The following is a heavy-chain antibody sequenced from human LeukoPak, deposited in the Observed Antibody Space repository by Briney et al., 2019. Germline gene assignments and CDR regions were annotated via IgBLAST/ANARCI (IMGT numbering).Heavy chain of an antibody. CDR1: GGSISSYY. V-gene: IGHV4-59*08. D-gene: IGHD5-18*01. CDR2: IYYSGST. CDR3: ARSLYSYGALAY. J-gene: IGHJ4*02. Sequence: SETLSLTCTVSGGSISSYYWSWIRQPPGRGLEWIGYIYYSGSTNCNPSLKSRVTISGDTSKNQFSLKLTSVTAADTAVYYCARSLYSYGALAYWGQGTLVTVSS.